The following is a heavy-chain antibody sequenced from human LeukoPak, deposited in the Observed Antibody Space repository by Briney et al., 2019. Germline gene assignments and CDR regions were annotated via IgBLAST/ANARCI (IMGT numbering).Heavy chain of an antibody. CDR2: ISGSGGST. CDR3: AKRPTSGWVYFDY. J-gene: IGHJ4*02. Sequence: PGGTLRLSCAASGFTFSSYGMSWVRQAPGKGLEWVSAISGSGGSTYYADSVKGRFTVSRDNANNTLYLQMNSLRAEDTAVYYCAKRPTSGWVYFDYWGQGTLVTVSS. V-gene: IGHV3-23*01. CDR1: GFTFSSYG. D-gene: IGHD6-19*01.